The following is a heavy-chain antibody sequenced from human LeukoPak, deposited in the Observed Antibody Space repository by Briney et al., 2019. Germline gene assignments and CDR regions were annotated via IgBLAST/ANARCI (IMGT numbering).Heavy chain of an antibody. V-gene: IGHV4-34*01. D-gene: IGHD5-12*01. J-gene: IGHJ4*02. CDR1: GGSFSGYY. CDR3: ARGGIVATIPWVY. CDR2: IYYSGST. Sequence: PSETLSLTCAVYGGSFSGYYRSWIRQPPGKGLEWIGYIYYSGSTYYNPSLKSRVTISVDTSKNQFSLKLSSVTAADTAVYYCARGGIVATIPWVYWGQGTLVTVSS.